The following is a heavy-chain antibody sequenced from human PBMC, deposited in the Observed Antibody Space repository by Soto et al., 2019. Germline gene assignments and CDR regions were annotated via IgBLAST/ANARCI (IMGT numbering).Heavy chain of an antibody. CDR3: ARARGARYFDY. D-gene: IGHD2-15*01. V-gene: IGHV4-4*02. J-gene: IGHJ4*02. CDR1: GDSISGSYW. CDR2: VSQSGNT. Sequence: SETLSLTCTVSGDSISGSYWWSWVRQPPGKGLEWIGEVSQSGNTNYNPSLMSRLTISVDKSKNQFSLKLSSVTAADTAVYYCARARGARYFDYWGQGTLVTVSS.